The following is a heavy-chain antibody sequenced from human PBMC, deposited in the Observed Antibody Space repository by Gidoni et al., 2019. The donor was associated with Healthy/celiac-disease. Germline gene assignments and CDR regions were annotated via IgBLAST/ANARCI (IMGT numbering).Heavy chain of an antibody. Sequence: QVQLQQWGAGLLKPSETLSLTCAVYGGSFSGYYWSWIRQPPGKGLEWIGEINHSGSTNYNPSLKSRVTISVDTSKKQFSLKLRSVTAADTAVYYCARPIAAAGTRYFDLWTRGTPVIVTS. CDR1: GGSFSGYY. CDR3: ARPIAAAGTRYFDL. J-gene: IGHJ2*01. CDR2: INHSGST. V-gene: IGHV4-34*01. D-gene: IGHD6-13*01.